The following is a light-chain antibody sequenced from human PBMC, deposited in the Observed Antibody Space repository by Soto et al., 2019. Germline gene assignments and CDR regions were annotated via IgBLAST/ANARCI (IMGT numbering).Light chain of an antibody. Sequence: DIQMTQSPSTLSGSVGDRVTITCRVSQTISSWLAWYQQKPGKAPKLLIYAASSLQSGVPSRFSGSGSGTDFTLTISSLQPEDFATYYCQQLNSYPPWTFGQGTKVDIK. CDR1: QTISSW. CDR2: AAS. CDR3: QQLNSYPPWT. V-gene: IGKV1-5*01. J-gene: IGKJ1*01.